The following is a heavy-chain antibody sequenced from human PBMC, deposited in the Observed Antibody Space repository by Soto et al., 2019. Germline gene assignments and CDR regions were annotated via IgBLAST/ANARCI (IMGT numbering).Heavy chain of an antibody. J-gene: IGHJ5*02. CDR3: ARNLITMGLGFXP. D-gene: IGHD3-10*01. Sequence: SETLSLTCTVSGGSVSSGSYYWSWIRQPPGKGLEWIGYIYYSGSTYYNPSLKSRVTMSVDTSKNQFSLKLSSVTAVDTAVYYCARNLITMGLGFXPWGQGTLVXVSS. CDR1: GGSVSSGSYY. V-gene: IGHV4-61*01. CDR2: IYYSGST.